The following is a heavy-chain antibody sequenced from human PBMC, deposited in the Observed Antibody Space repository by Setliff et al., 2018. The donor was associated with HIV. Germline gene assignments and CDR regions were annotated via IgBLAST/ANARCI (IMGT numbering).Heavy chain of an antibody. D-gene: IGHD3-22*01. CDR1: GDSINSGTYY. CDR3: GGNGYYSIDY. Sequence: SETLSLTCTVSGDSINSGTYYWSWMRQPAGKGLEWIGSIYHSGSTYYNPSLKSRVTISVDTSKNQFSLRLTSVTAADTAVYYCGGNGYYSIDYWGQGTLVTVSS. CDR2: IYHSGST. J-gene: IGHJ4*02. V-gene: IGHV4-38-2*02.